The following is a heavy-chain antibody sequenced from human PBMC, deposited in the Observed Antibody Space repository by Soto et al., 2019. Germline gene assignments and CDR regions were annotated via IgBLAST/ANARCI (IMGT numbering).Heavy chain of an antibody. CDR1: GGTFSSYA. D-gene: IGHD6-6*01. CDR3: ETRSSSSSAYYYYGMDV. V-gene: IGHV1-69*12. CDR2: IIPIFGTA. Sequence: QVQLVQSGAEVKKPGSSVKVSCKASGGTFSSYAISWVRQAPGQGLEWMGGIIPIFGTANYAQKFQGRVTITADESTSTAYMELSSLRSEDTAVYYCETRSSSSSAYYYYGMDVWGQGTTVTVSS. J-gene: IGHJ6*02.